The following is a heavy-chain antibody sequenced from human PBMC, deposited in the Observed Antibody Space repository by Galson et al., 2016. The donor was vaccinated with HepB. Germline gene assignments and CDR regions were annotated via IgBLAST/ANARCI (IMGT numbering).Heavy chain of an antibody. CDR3: ARDPMYYDPIDY. V-gene: IGHV3-21*01. Sequence: SLRLSCAASGFVFTSYTMNWVRQAPGKGLEWVSSISSTSTYIYYADSVKGRFTISRDNAKSSLYLQMNSLRVEDTAVYYCARDPMYYDPIDYWGQGTLVTVSS. CDR1: GFVFTSYT. J-gene: IGHJ4*02. CDR2: ISSTSTYI. D-gene: IGHD3-22*01.